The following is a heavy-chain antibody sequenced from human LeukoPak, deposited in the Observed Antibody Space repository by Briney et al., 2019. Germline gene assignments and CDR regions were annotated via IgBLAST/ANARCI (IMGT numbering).Heavy chain of an antibody. V-gene: IGHV3-48*04. CDR1: GFTFSSYS. CDR2: ISSSGSTI. CDR3: AELGITMIGGV. Sequence: GGSLRLSCAASGFTFSSYSMNWVRQAPGKGLEWVSYISSSGSTIYYADSVKGRFTISRDNSKNSLYMQMNNLRAEDTAVYYCAELGITMIGGVWGKGTTVTISS. D-gene: IGHD3-10*02. J-gene: IGHJ6*04.